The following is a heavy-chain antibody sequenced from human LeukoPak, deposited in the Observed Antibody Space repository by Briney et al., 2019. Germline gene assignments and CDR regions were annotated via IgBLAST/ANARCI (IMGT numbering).Heavy chain of an antibody. CDR3: ARGKYGSGPSYYMDV. CDR2: INHSGST. CDR1: GGSFSGYY. Sequence: PSETLSLTCAVYGGSFSGYYWSWIRQPPGKGLEWIGEINHSGSTNYNPSLKSRVTISVDTSKNQFSQKLSSVTAADTAVYYCARGKYGSGPSYYMDVWGKGTTVTVSS. D-gene: IGHD3-10*01. J-gene: IGHJ6*03. V-gene: IGHV4-34*01.